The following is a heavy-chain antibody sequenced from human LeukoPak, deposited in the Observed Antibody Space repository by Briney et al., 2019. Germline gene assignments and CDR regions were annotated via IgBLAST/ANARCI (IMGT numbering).Heavy chain of an antibody. Sequence: SETLSLTCTVSGGSISSSSYYWGWIRQPPGKGLEWIGTIYYSGNTYYNPSLKSRVTISVDTSKNQFPLKLSSVTAADTAVYYCARANRYDLYFDYWGQGTLVTVSS. V-gene: IGHV4-39*06. D-gene: IGHD5-12*01. CDR1: GGSISSSSYY. CDR2: IYYSGNT. CDR3: ARANRYDLYFDY. J-gene: IGHJ4*02.